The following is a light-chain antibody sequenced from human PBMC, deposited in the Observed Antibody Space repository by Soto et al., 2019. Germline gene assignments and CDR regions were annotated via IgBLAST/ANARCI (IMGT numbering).Light chain of an antibody. Sequence: IVLTQSPATLSVSPGERASRSCGASQNVFSNLAWYQQKPGQAPRLLIYGASTRATGVPARFSGSGSGTEFTLAISSLQSEDVAVYWCQQYNNWPLTFGPGTRLEIK. CDR2: GAS. J-gene: IGKJ5*01. CDR3: QQYNNWPLT. CDR1: QNVFSN. V-gene: IGKV3D-15*01.